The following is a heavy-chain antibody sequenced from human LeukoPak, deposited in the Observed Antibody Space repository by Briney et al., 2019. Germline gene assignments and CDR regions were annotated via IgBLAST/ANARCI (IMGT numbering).Heavy chain of an antibody. CDR1: GGSISSGGYY. CDR3: ASGGGDYVGT. J-gene: IGHJ5*02. V-gene: IGHV4-30-2*01. D-gene: IGHD3-16*01. Sequence: SQTLSLTCTVSGGSISSGGYYWSWIRQPPGKGLGWIGYIYHSGSTYYNPSLKSRVTISVDRSKNQFSLKLSSVTAADTAVYYCASGGGDYVGTWGQGTLVTVSS. CDR2: IYHSGST.